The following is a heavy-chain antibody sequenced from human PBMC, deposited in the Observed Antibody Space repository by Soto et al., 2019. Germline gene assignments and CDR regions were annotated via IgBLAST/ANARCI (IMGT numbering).Heavy chain of an antibody. Sequence: SETLSLTCTVSGGSVSSGSYYWSWIRQPPGKGLEWIGYIYYSGSTNYNPSLKSRVTISVDTSKNQFSLKLSSVTAADTAVYYCARGLQGGSAPSWFDYWGQGTLVTVSS. CDR3: ARGLQGGSAPSWFDY. J-gene: IGHJ4*02. CDR2: IYYSGST. D-gene: IGHD3-16*01. V-gene: IGHV4-61*01. CDR1: GGSVSSGSYY.